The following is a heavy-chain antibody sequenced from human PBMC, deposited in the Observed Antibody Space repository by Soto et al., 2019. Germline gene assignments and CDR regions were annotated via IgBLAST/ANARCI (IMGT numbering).Heavy chain of an antibody. Sequence: SETLSLTCTVAGVSIGSSTNYCGWIRQPPGKGLEWIGTIYYSGTTYYTPSLKSRVTISVDTSTNQFSLKLSSVTAADTAVYYYARPSGGGAFAIWGQGTMVTVSS. D-gene: IGHD2-8*02. CDR1: GVSIGSSTNY. CDR2: IYYSGTT. V-gene: IGHV4-39*01. CDR3: ARPSGGGAFAI. J-gene: IGHJ3*02.